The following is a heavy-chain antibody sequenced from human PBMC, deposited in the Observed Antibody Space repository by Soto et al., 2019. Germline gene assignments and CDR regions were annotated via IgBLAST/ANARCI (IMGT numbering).Heavy chain of an antibody. D-gene: IGHD2-2*01. CDR3: AKRWGYCSSTSCYAYYFDY. J-gene: IGHJ4*02. V-gene: IGHV3-23*01. Sequence: EVQLLESGGGLVQPGGSLRLSCAASGFTFSSYAMSWVRQAPGKGLEWVSAISGSGGSTYYADSVKGRFTISRDNSKNTLYLQMNSLRAEDTAVYYCAKRWGYCSSTSCYAYYFDYWGQGTLVTVSS. CDR1: GFTFSSYA. CDR2: ISGSGGST.